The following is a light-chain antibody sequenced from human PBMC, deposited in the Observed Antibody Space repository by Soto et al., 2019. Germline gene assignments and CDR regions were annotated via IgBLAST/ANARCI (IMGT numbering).Light chain of an antibody. V-gene: IGLV3-21*01. CDR1: NIGSKG. CDR2: SDT. CDR3: QVWDSGSAHVL. J-gene: IGLJ2*01. Sequence: SYELTQPPSASVAPGETARICCGGNNIGSKGVHWYQQKPGQAPVLVIYSDTDLPPVIPERFSGSNSANMATLTISRVEAGDEADYYCQVWDSGSAHVLFGGGTKLTVL.